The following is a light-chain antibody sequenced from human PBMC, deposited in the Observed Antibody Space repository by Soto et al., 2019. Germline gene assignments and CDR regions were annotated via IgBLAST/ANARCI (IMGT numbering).Light chain of an antibody. V-gene: IGLV2-8*01. CDR3: CSYAGNLIFYV. J-gene: IGLJ1*01. Sequence: QSALAQPPSASGSPGQSVTISCAGTSNDVGGYNFVSWYQQHPGKAPKLMIFEVSKRPSGVPDRFSGSKSGNTASLTVSGLQAEDEADYYCCSYAGNLIFYVFGTGTKLTVL. CDR2: EVS. CDR1: SNDVGGYNF.